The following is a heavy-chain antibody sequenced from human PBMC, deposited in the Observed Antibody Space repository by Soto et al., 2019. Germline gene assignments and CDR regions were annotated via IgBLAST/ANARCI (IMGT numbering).Heavy chain of an antibody. CDR2: VENSGST. CDR3: ARERGDSHWIDP. V-gene: IGHV4-61*01. D-gene: IGHD2-21*01. Sequence: ETLSLTCSVSGGSVSSESYYWSWIRQTPGKGLEWIGNVENSGSTKYNPSLKSRVTISVDTSKNQFSLKLGSVTGADTAVYYCARERGDSHWIDPWGQGTLVTVSS. J-gene: IGHJ5*02. CDR1: GGSVSSESYY.